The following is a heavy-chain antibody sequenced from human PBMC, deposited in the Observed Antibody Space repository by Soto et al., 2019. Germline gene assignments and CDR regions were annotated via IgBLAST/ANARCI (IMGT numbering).Heavy chain of an antibody. CDR3: ARDPLPVEYSSSSTDY. J-gene: IGHJ4*02. D-gene: IGHD6-6*01. CDR1: GGTFSSYA. V-gene: IGHV1-69*13. CDR2: IIPIFGTA. Sequence: SVKVSCKASGGTFSSYAISWVRQAPGQVLEWMGGIIPIFGTANYAQKFQGRVTITADESTSTAYMELSSLRSEDTAMYDCARDPLPVEYSSSSTDYWGQGTLVTVSS.